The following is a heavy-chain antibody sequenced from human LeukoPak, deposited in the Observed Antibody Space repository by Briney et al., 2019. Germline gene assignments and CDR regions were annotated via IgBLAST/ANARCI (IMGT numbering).Heavy chain of an antibody. V-gene: IGHV1-2*04. CDR1: GYTLTGYY. Sequence: ASVNVSCLASGYTLTGYYMHWVRQPPGQGLEWMGWIHPNSGGTHYAQKFQGWVTMNRHTSSHTAYMELSRLCSDDTAVYYWARAPNYYGWGKFEYWGEGTLVTVSS. CDR3: ARAPNYYGWGKFEY. J-gene: IGHJ4*02. D-gene: IGHD3-10*01. CDR2: IHPNSGGT.